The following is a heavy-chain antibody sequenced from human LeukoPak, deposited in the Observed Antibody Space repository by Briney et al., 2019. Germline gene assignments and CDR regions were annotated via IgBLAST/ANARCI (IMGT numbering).Heavy chain of an antibody. J-gene: IGHJ5*02. CDR1: GFTFSSYW. Sequence: GGSLRLSCAASGFTFSSYWMHWVRQVPGKGLVWVSRINTDGRSTGYADSVKGRFTISRDNAKNTLYLQMNSLRAEDTAVYYCGREMWGMAVDTWGQGTLVTASS. CDR3: GREMWGMAVDT. CDR2: INTDGRST. V-gene: IGHV3-74*01. D-gene: IGHD6-19*01.